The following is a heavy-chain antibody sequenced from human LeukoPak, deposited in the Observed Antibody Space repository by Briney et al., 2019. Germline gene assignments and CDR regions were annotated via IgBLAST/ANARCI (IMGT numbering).Heavy chain of an antibody. J-gene: IGHJ3*02. CDR3: ARCPVLIGWQQLVLGAFDI. V-gene: IGHV1-69*06. Sequence: SVKVSCKASGGTFSSYAISWVRQAPGQGLEWMGGIIPIFGTANYAQKFQGRVTITADKSTSTAYMELSSLRSEDTAVYYCARCPVLIGWQQLVLGAFDIWGQGTMVTVSS. CDR2: IIPIFGTA. D-gene: IGHD6-13*01. CDR1: GGTFSSYA.